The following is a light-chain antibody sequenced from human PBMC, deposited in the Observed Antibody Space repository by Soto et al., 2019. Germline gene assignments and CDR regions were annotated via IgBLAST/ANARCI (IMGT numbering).Light chain of an antibody. CDR2: DAS. CDR3: QQRSNWSWT. J-gene: IGKJ1*01. Sequence: TQSPATLSVSPGERATLSCRASQSVSSYLAWYQQRPGQAPRLLIYDASNRATGIPAKFSGSGSGTDFTLTISTLEPEDFAVYYCQQRSNWSWTFGQGTKVDI. V-gene: IGKV3-11*01. CDR1: QSVSSY.